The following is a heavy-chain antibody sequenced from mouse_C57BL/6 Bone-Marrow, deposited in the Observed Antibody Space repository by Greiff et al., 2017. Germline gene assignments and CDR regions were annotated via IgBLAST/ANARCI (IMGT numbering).Heavy chain of an antibody. CDR1: GFSLTSYG. D-gene: IGHD2-4*01. Sequence: QVQLKQSGPGLVQPSQSLSITCTVSGFSLTSYGVHWVRQSPGKGLEWLGVIWSGGSTDYNAAFISRLSISKDNSKSQVFFKMNSLQADDTAIYYCASPRRARDYSYAMDYWGQGTSVTVSS. J-gene: IGHJ4*01. CDR3: ASPRRARDYSYAMDY. CDR2: IWSGGST. V-gene: IGHV2-2*01.